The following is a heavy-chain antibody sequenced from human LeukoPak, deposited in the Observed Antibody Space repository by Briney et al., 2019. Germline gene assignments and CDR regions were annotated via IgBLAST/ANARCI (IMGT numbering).Heavy chain of an antibody. CDR2: IHYSGGT. CDR1: GDSITNYY. J-gene: IGHJ3*02. D-gene: IGHD5-12*01. CDR3: ARGTTPGYSGHGGALDAFDI. Sequence: SETLSLTCTVSGDSITNYYWSWIRQPPGKGLEWIGYIHYSGGTNYNPSLKSRVTISVDTSKSQFSLKLRSVTAADTAVYYCARGTTPGYSGHGGALDAFDIWGQGTMVTVSS. V-gene: IGHV4-59*01.